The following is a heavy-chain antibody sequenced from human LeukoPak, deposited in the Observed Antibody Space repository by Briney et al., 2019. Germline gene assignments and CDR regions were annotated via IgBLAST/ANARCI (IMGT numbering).Heavy chain of an antibody. CDR2: IYYSGST. CDR3: ARAVVVAATVKWFDP. J-gene: IGHJ5*02. CDR1: GGSISGYY. V-gene: IGHV4-59*01. D-gene: IGHD2-15*01. Sequence: PSETLSLTCTASGGSISGYYWSWIRQSPGKGLEWIGYIYYSGSTNYTPSLKSRVTMSVDTSKNHFSLKVSSVTAADTAVYYCARAVVVAATVKWFDPWGQGTLVTVSS.